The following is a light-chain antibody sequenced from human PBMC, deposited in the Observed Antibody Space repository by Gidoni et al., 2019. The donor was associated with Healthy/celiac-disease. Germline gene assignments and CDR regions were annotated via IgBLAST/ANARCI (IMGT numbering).Light chain of an antibody. CDR3: QQSYSTPYVA. Sequence: DIQMTQSPSSLSASVGDRVTITCRASQSISSYLNWYQQKPGKAPKLLIYAASSLQSGVPSRFSGSGSGTDFTLTISSLQPEDFATYYCQQSYSTPYVAXGXGTKLEIK. CDR2: AAS. CDR1: QSISSY. V-gene: IGKV1-39*01. J-gene: IGKJ2*01.